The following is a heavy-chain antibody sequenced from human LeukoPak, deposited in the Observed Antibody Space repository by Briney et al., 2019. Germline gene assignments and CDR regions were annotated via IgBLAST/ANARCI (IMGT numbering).Heavy chain of an antibody. CDR1: GYTLTGYY. J-gene: IGHJ6*02. CDR3: ARDSSCSGGSCYEYYYYGMDV. D-gene: IGHD2-15*01. V-gene: IGHV1-2*04. CDR2: INPNSGGT. Sequence: ASVKVSCKASGYTLTGYYMHWVRQAPGQGLEWMGWINPNSGGTNYAQKFQGWVTMTRDTSISTAYMELSRLRSDDTAVYYCARDSSCSGGSCYEYYYYGMDVWGQGTTVTVSS.